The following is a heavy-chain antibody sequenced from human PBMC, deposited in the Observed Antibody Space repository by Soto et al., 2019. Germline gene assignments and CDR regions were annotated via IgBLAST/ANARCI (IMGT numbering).Heavy chain of an antibody. D-gene: IGHD3-16*01. V-gene: IGHV3-23*01. CDR1: GFTFNSYA. CDR2: ISGGGGGT. J-gene: IGHJ6*02. CDR3: AKDRGVYYYGMDV. Sequence: GGSLRLSCAVSGFTFNSYAMNWVRQAPGKGLEWVSSISGGGGGTYYADSLKGRLTISRDNSKSTLYLQMNSLRAEDTALYYCAKDRGVYYYGMDVWGQGTTVTVSS.